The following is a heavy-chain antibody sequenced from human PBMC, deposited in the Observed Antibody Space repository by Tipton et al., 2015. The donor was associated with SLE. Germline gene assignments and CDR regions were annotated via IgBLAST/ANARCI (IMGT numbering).Heavy chain of an antibody. V-gene: IGHV3-11*01. CDR2: ISSSGSTI. J-gene: IGHJ6*02. CDR1: GFTFSDYY. D-gene: IGHD6-13*01. CDR3: ARAGFVAAAPSYYGMDV. Sequence: LSLTCAASGFTFSDYYMSWIRQAPGKGLEWVSYISSSGSTIYYADSVKGRFTISRDNAKNSLYLQMNSLRAEDTAVYYCARAGFVAAAPSYYGMDVWGQGTTVTVSS.